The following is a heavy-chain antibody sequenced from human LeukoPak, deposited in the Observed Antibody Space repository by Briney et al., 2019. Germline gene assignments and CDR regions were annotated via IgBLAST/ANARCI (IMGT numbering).Heavy chain of an antibody. CDR3: ARVGDSSGYEVSYYFDY. D-gene: IGHD3-22*01. V-gene: IGHV4-4*07. CDR1: GGSISSYY. CDR2: IYYSGST. J-gene: IGHJ4*02. Sequence: PSETLSLTCTVSGGSISSYYWSWIRQPAGKGLEWIGSIYYSGSTYYNPSLKSRVTISVDTSKNQFSLKLSSVTAADTAVYYCARVGDSSGYEVSYYFDYWGQGTLVTVSS.